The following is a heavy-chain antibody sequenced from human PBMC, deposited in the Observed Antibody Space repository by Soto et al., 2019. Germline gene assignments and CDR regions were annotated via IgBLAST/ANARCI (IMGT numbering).Heavy chain of an antibody. CDR2: INHSGST. CDR3: ARGPREEVTATIYYYYGMDV. CDR1: GGSFSGYY. V-gene: IGHV4-34*01. D-gene: IGHD2-21*02. J-gene: IGHJ6*02. Sequence: PSETLSLTCAVYGGSFSGYYWSWIRQPPGKGLEWIGEINHSGSTNYNPSLKSRVTISVDTSKNQFSLKLSSVTAADTAVYYCARGPREEVTATIYYYYGMDVWGQGTTVTVSS.